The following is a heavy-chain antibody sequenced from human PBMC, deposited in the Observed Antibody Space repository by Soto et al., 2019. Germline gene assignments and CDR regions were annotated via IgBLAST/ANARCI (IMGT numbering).Heavy chain of an antibody. V-gene: IGHV3-9*01. Sequence: VQVVASGGGLVQPGRSLRLSCAVSGFRFEQYVMHWVRQGPGKGLECVSTVSPTGDTVAYADSVEGRFTVSRDNAKNSLYLQMHSLKGDDTAFYYCLTDAPTGSIDDWGQGTLVTVSS. CDR1: GFRFEQYV. CDR2: VSPTGDTV. D-gene: IGHD2-8*02. CDR3: LTDAPTGSIDD. J-gene: IGHJ4*02.